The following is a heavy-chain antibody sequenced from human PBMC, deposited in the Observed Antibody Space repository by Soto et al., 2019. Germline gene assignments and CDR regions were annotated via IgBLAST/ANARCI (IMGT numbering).Heavy chain of an antibody. J-gene: IGHJ4*02. CDR3: ARGRGYFDWLLSSYYFDY. V-gene: IGHV4-34*01. CDR1: GGSFSGYY. CDR2: INHSGST. Sequence: SETLSLTCAVYGGSFSGYYWSWIRQPPGKGLEWIGEINHSGSTNYNPSLKSRVTISVDTSKNQFSLKLSSVTAADTAVYYCARGRGYFDWLLSSYYFDYWGQGTLVTVSS. D-gene: IGHD3-9*01.